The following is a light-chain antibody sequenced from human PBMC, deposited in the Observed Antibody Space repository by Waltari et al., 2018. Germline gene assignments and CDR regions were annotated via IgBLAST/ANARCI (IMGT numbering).Light chain of an antibody. Sequence: VLTQSPGTLSLSRGERATLSCRASQSVSRALAWYQQKPGQAPRLLIYGASIRATGIPDRFSGSGSGTDFSLTISRLEPADSAMYYCQHYVRLPATFGQGTKVEIK. CDR3: QHYVRLPAT. CDR2: GAS. J-gene: IGKJ1*01. V-gene: IGKV3-20*01. CDR1: QSVSRA.